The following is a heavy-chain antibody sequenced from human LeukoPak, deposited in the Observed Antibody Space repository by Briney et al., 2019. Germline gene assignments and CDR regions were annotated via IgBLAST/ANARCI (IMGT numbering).Heavy chain of an antibody. CDR1: GFTFSSYG. CDR3: AKVQRPRTFYYRLGGYPPSY. D-gene: IGHD3-10*01. J-gene: IGHJ4*02. CDR2: IHYDGSNK. V-gene: IGHV3-30*02. Sequence: GGSLRLSCEASGFTFSSYGMHWVRQAPGKGLEWVAFIHYDGSNKYHADSVKGRFTISRDNFKNTLYLRMNSVRVEDTAVYYCAKVQRPRTFYYRLGGYPPSYWGQGTLVTVSS.